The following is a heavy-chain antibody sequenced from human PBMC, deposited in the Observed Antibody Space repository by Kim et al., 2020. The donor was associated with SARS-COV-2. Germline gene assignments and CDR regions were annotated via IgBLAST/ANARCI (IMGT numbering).Heavy chain of an antibody. J-gene: IGHJ6*02. D-gene: IGHD3-16*01. V-gene: IGHV3-74*01. Sequence: ADPVKGRFTISRDNAKNPLYLQMNSRRVDDTAVYYCARGGVKFAMDVWGQGTTVTVSS. CDR3: ARGGVKFAMDV.